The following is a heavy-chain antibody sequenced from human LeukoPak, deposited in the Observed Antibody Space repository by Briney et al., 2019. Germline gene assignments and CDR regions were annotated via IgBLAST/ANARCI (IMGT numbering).Heavy chain of an antibody. J-gene: IGHJ4*02. Sequence: GGSLRLSCEASGFTFSHYEMNWVRQAPGKGLEWVSYISSSGYTIYYAGSVKGRFTISRDNAKNSLYLQMNGLRAEDTAVYYCARVRGDDKYSSGWYLDYWGQGTLVTVPS. CDR3: ARVRGDDKYSSGWYLDY. V-gene: IGHV3-48*03. D-gene: IGHD6-19*01. CDR1: GFTFSHYE. CDR2: ISSSGYTI.